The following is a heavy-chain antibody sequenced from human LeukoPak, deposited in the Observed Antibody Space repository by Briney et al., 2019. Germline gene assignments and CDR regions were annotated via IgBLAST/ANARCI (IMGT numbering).Heavy chain of an antibody. V-gene: IGHV1-69*04. CDR1: GGTFSSYA. J-gene: IGHJ4*02. CDR3: ARDSEVRRNLWHY. D-gene: IGHD3-10*01. Sequence: ASVKVSCKASGGTFSSYAISWVRQAPGQGLEWMGRIIPILGIANYAQKFQGRVTITADESTSTVYMEVSSLRSEDTAVYFCARDSEVRRNLWHYWGQGTLVTVSS. CDR2: IIPILGIA.